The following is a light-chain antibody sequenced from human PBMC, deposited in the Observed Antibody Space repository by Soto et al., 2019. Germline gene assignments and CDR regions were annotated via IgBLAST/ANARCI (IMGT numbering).Light chain of an antibody. J-gene: IGKJ1*01. CDR2: KAS. CDR3: QHYNSYSEA. CDR1: QTISSW. V-gene: IGKV1-5*03. Sequence: DIQMTQSPSTLSASVGDRDTITCRASQTISSWLAWYQQKPGKAPKLLIYKASTLKSGVPSRFSGSGSGTEFTLTISSLQPDDFATYYCQHYNSYSEAFGQGTKVDIK.